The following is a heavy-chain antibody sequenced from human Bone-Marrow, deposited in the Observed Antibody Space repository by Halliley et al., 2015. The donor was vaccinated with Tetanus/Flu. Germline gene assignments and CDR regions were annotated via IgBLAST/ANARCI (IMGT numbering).Heavy chain of an antibody. D-gene: IGHD6-19*01. Sequence: REGFGYILQRGNPYYPPSLRSRATISVNRSKNQFSLKGRSLTAADTAVYFCARGSSSGWFFDYWGQGTLVTVSS. CDR3: ARGSSSGWFFDY. V-gene: IGHV4-30-2*01. J-gene: IGHJ4*02. CDR2: ILQRGNP.